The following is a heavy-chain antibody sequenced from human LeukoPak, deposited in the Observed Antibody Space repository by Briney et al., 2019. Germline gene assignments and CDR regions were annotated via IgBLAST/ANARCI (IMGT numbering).Heavy chain of an antibody. CDR3: ARGPYYADTPGAFDI. CDR1: GYTFTSYA. J-gene: IGHJ3*02. Sequence: ASVKVSCKASGYTFTSYAMHWVRQAPGQRLEWMGWINAGNGNTKYSQEFQGRVTITRDTSASTAYMELSSLRSEDMAVYYCARGPYYADTPGAFDIWGPGTMVTVSS. CDR2: INAGNGNT. V-gene: IGHV1-3*03. D-gene: IGHD2/OR15-2a*01.